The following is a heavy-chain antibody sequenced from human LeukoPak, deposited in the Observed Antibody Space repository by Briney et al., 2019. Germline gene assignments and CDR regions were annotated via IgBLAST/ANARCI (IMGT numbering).Heavy chain of an antibody. V-gene: IGHV4-31*03. D-gene: IGHD6-13*01. CDR2: IYYSGSP. J-gene: IGHJ4*02. CDR1: GGSISRGDYY. CDR3: ARAEPRGSVWYPY. Sequence: SQTLSLTCTVSGGSISRGDYYWSWIRQPPGKGLEGFGYIYYSGSPYYNPALKSRITISLDTSKNQCSLKLNSVTAADTAVYYCARAEPRGSVWYPYWGQGTLVTVSS.